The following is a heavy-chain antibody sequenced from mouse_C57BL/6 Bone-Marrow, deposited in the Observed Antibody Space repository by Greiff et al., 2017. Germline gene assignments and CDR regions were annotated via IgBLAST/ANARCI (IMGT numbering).Heavy chain of an antibody. Sequence: DVHLVESGGGLVKPGGSLKLSCAASGFTFSDYGMHWVRQAPEKGLEWVAYISSGSSTIYDADTVKGRFTISRDNAKNTLFLQMTSLRSEDTAMYYCARPDYWYFDVWGTGTTVTVSS. CDR1: GFTFSDYG. V-gene: IGHV5-17*01. CDR2: ISSGSSTI. CDR3: ARPDYWYFDV. J-gene: IGHJ1*03.